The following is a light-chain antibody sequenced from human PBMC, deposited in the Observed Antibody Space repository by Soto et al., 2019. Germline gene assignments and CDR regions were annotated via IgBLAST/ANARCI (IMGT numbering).Light chain of an antibody. CDR2: AAS. J-gene: IGKJ4*01. CDR3: QQYYSYPPLT. Sequence: AIRMTQSPSSLSASTGDRVTILCRASRGISSYLAWYQKKPGKAPKLLIYAASTLQSGVPSRFSGSGSGTDFTLTISCLQSEDFATYYCQQYYSYPPLTFGGGTKVEIK. V-gene: IGKV1-8*01. CDR1: RGISSY.